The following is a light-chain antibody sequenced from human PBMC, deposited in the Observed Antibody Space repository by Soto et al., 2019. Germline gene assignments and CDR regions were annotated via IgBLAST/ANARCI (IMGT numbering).Light chain of an antibody. V-gene: IGKV3D-15*01. Sequence: EIVMTQSPATLSVSPCEGATLSSRASQSVSSNLAWYQQKPGQAPRLLIYGASTRATGIPARFSGSGSGTEFTLTISSLQSEDFAVYYCQQSGYSPITFGQGTRLEIK. CDR3: QQSGYSPIT. J-gene: IGKJ5*01. CDR1: QSVSSN. CDR2: GAS.